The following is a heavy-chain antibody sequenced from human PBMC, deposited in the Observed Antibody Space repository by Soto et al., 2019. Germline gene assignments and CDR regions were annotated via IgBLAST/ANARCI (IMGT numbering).Heavy chain of an antibody. CDR3: ARVAVIAVAGFGFDY. J-gene: IGHJ4*02. CDR2: IIPIFGTA. Sequence: ASVKVSCKASGGTFSSYAISWVRQAPGQGLEWMGGIIPIFGTANYAQKFQGRVTITADESTSTAYMELSSLRSEDTAVYYCARVAVIAVAGFGFDYWRQGTLVTVSS. CDR1: GGTFSSYA. D-gene: IGHD6-19*01. V-gene: IGHV1-69*13.